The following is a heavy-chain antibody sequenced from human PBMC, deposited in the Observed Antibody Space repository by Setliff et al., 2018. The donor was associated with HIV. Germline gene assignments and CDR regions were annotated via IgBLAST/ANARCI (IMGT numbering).Heavy chain of an antibody. J-gene: IGHJ6*03. D-gene: IGHD6-6*01. V-gene: IGHV4-59*01. CDR2: VYYSGTT. Sequence: SETLSLTCAVFGGSFSDFYWSWIRQPPGKGLEWIGSVYYSGTTNYNPSLKSRVTIAVDTSKNQFSLKLSSVTAADTAGYYGAGEAWTSYRSSSGYYYYMDVWGKGTTVTVSS. CDR1: GGSFSDFY. CDR3: AGEAWTSYRSSSGYYYYMDV.